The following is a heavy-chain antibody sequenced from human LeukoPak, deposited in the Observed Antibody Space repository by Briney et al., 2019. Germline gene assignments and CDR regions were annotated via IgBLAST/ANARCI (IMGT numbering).Heavy chain of an antibody. J-gene: IGHJ2*01. Sequence: GGSLRLSCAASGFTVSSNYMSWVRQAPGKGLEWVSVIYSGGSTYYADSVKGRFTISRDNSKNTLYLQMNSLRAEDTAVYYCARDRRYYYGSGSSPTWYFDLWGRGTLVTVSS. D-gene: IGHD3-10*01. CDR3: ARDRRYYYGSGSSPTWYFDL. CDR1: GFTVSSNY. V-gene: IGHV3-53*01. CDR2: IYSGGST.